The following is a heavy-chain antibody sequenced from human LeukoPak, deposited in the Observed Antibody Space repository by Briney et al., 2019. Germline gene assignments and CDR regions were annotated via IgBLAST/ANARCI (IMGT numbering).Heavy chain of an antibody. CDR1: GFTFSSYE. J-gene: IGHJ4*02. CDR3: ARVVGAPVPAAAIDY. V-gene: IGHV3-48*03. Sequence: PGGSLRLPCAASGFTFSSYEMNWVRQAPGKGLEWVSYISSSGRTIYYADSVKGRFTMSRDNAKNSLYLQMNSLRAEDTAVYYCARVVGAPVPAAAIDYWGQGTLVIVSS. D-gene: IGHD2-2*01. CDR2: ISSSGRTI.